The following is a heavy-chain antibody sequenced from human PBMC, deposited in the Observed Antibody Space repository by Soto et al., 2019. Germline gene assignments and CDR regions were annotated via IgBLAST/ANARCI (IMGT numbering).Heavy chain of an antibody. CDR1: GFIFSDYY. J-gene: IGHJ6*02. V-gene: IGHV3-11*05. CDR3: ARENYYKMDV. CDR2: ISNRGIT. Sequence: QVQWVESGGGLVKPGGSLRLSCAASGFIFSDYYMTWIRQSPGKGLEWISYISNRGITNYADSVKCRFNISRDNAKNSLYLQMDSLRAEDTAVYYCARENYYKMDVWGQGTTVTVSS.